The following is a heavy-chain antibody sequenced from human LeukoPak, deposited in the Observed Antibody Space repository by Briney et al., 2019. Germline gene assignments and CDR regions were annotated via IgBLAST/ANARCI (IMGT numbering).Heavy chain of an antibody. J-gene: IGHJ4*02. CDR3: AKGDYGSGSRYYFDY. V-gene: IGHV3-30*02. CDR2: IRYDGSNK. CDR1: GFTFSSYG. Sequence: GGSLRLSCAASGFTFSSYGMHWVRQAPGKGLEWVAFIRYDGSNKYYADSVKGRFTISRDNSKNTLYLQMNSLRAEDTAVYYCAKGDYGSGSRYYFDYWGQGTLVTVSS. D-gene: IGHD3-10*01.